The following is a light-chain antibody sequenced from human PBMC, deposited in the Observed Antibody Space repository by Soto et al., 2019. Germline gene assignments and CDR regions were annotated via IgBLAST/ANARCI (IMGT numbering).Light chain of an antibody. CDR3: MQGLQTPRT. J-gene: IGKJ1*01. Sequence: DIQMTQSPSTLSASVGDTVTVTCRASQSVSGWLAWYQQKPGEAPKLLIYDASALPRGVPSRFSGSGSGTKFTLKISRVEAEDLGVYYCMQGLQTPRTFGQGTKVEL. CDR2: DAS. CDR1: QSVSGW. V-gene: IGKV1-5*01.